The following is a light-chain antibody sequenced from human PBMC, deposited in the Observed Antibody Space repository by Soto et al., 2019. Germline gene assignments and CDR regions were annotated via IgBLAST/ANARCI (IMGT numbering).Light chain of an antibody. CDR3: RQSHSTPYT. Sequence: DIQMTQSPSSLSASVGDRITIACRASQSITTYLNWYQQKPGKAPNLLIYAASSLQSGVPSRFSGSGSGADFTLTITSLQPEDFATYYCRQSHSTPYTFGQGTKVDIK. J-gene: IGKJ2*01. CDR1: QSITTY. V-gene: IGKV1-39*01. CDR2: AAS.